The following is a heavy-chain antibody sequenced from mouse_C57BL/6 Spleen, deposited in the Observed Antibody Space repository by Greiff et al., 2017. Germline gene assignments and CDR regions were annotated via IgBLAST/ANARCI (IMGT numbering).Heavy chain of an antibody. CDR3: ARRLTTDYAMDY. J-gene: IGHJ4*01. CDR1: GYTFTSYW. D-gene: IGHD1-1*01. CDR2: IDPSDSYT. V-gene: IGHV1-69*01. Sequence: VKLQQPGAELVMPGASVKLSCKASGYTFTSYWMHWVKQRPGQGLEWIGEIDPSDSYTNYNQKFKGKSTLTVDKSSSTAYMQLSSLTSEDSAVYYCARRLTTDYAMDYWGQGTSVTVSS.